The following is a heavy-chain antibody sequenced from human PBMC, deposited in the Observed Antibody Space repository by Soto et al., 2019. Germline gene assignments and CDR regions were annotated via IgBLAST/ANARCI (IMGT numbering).Heavy chain of an antibody. CDR2: ISAYNGNT. D-gene: IGHD3-10*01. CDR3: ARAWAGSGSYSYYYYYYMDV. Sequence: ASVKVSCKASGYTFTSYGISWVRQAPGQGLEWMGWISAYNGNTNYTQKLQGRVTMTTDTSTSTAYMELRSLRSGDTAVYYCARAWAGSGSYSYYYYYYMDVWGKGTTVTVSS. CDR1: GYTFTSYG. V-gene: IGHV1-18*01. J-gene: IGHJ6*03.